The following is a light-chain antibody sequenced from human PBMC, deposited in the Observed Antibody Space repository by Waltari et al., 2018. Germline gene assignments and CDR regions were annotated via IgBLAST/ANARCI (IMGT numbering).Light chain of an antibody. V-gene: IGLV2-14*01. J-gene: IGLJ2*01. Sequence: QSALTHPASVSGSPGPSIPIPCTGTSIHVGGSNYFPWYQQHPGKAPNLMIYEVSNRPSGVSNRFSGSKSGNTASLTISGLQAEDEADYYCSSYTSSSTLVFGGGTKLTVL. CDR1: SIHVGGSNY. CDR2: EVS. CDR3: SSYTSSSTLV.